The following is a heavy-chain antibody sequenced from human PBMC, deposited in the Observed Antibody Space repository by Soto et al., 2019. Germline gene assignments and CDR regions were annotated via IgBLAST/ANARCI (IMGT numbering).Heavy chain of an antibody. V-gene: IGHV1-2*02. CDR1: GYTFTVNF. D-gene: IGHD1-1*01. CDR3: AREGGGSGGHWKGLEV. CDR2: VNPNSGVT. J-gene: IGHJ6*02. Sequence: ASVKVSCPTSGYTFTVNFIHWARQAPGQGLEWMGWVNPNSGVTKYAQRFQGRVTMTRDTSITTAYMELSSLTSDDTALYYCAREGGGSGGHWKGLEVWGQGTTVTVSS.